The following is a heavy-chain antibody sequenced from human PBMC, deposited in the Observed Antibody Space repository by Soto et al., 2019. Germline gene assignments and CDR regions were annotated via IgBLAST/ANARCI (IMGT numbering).Heavy chain of an antibody. J-gene: IGHJ4*02. Sequence: SETLSLTCTVSGGSISSYYWSWIRQPPGKGLEWSGYIYYSGSTNYSPSLKSRVTITVNTYKNQFSLKLSSVTAADTAVYYCARDSDGYTDYWGQGTLVTVSS. V-gene: IGHV4-59*01. CDR2: IYYSGST. CDR1: GGSISSYY. D-gene: IGHD5-12*01. CDR3: ARDSDGYTDY.